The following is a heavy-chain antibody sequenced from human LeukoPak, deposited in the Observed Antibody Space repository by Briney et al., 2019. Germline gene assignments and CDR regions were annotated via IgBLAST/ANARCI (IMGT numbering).Heavy chain of an antibody. CDR2: IYYSGST. CDR1: GGSISSSSYY. D-gene: IGHD6-13*01. CDR3: ARGRSSSWYRVGAFDI. J-gene: IGHJ3*02. V-gene: IGHV4-39*07. Sequence: PSETLSLTCTVSGGSISSSSYYWGWIRQPPGKGLEWIGSIYYSGSTYYNPSLKSRVTISVDTSKNQFSLKLSSVTAADTAVYYCARGRSSSWYRVGAFDIWGQGTMVTVSS.